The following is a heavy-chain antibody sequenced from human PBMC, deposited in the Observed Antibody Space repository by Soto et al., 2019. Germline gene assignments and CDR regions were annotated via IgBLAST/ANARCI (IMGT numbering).Heavy chain of an antibody. J-gene: IGHJ4*02. V-gene: IGHV1-18*04. D-gene: IGHD3-3*01. Sequence: GASVKVSCKASGYTFTSYGISWVRQAPGQGLERMGWISAYNGNTNYAQKLQGRVTMTTDTSTSTAYMELRSLRSDDTAVYYCARTPGGAYDFWSGYWSMSYFDYWGQGTLVTVSS. CDR1: GYTFTSYG. CDR2: ISAYNGNT. CDR3: ARTPGGAYDFWSGYWSMSYFDY.